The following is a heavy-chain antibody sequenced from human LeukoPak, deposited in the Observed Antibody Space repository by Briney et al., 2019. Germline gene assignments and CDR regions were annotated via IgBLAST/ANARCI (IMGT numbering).Heavy chain of an antibody. CDR3: AREGSVGATIGY. CDR1: GGTFSSYA. CDR2: IIPILGIA. V-gene: IGHV1-69*04. Sequence: SVKVSCKASGGTFSSYAISWVRQAPGQGLEWMGRIIPILGIANYAQKFQGRVTITADKSTSTAYMELSSLRSEDTAVYYCAREGSVGATIGYWGQGTLVTVSS. D-gene: IGHD1-26*01. J-gene: IGHJ4*02.